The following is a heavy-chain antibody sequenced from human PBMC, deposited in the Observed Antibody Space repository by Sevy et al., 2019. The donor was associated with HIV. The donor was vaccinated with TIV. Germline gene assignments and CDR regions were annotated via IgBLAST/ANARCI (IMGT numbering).Heavy chain of an antibody. CDR1: GFIFSDYG. J-gene: IGHJ4*02. D-gene: IGHD3-10*01. CDR3: ARDKLLPVMVSMVRGALSYYFDY. Sequence: GGSLRLSCAASGFIFSDYGMHWVRQAPGKGLEWVAVVWYDGSYKYYTDSVKGRFTISRDNSNNMVFLQMNSLRAEDTAVYYCARDKLLPVMVSMVRGALSYYFDYWGQRTLVTVSS. CDR2: VWYDGSYK. V-gene: IGHV3-33*01.